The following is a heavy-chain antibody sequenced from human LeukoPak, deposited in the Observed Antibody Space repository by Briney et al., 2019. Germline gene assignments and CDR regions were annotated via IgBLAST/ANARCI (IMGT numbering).Heavy chain of an antibody. CDR1: GFTFSSYG. J-gene: IGHJ4*02. D-gene: IGHD3-10*01. Sequence: PGRSLRLSCAASGFTFSSYGMHWVRQAPGKGLEWVAVISYDGSNKYYADSVKGRFTISRDNSKNTLYLQMNSLRAEDTAVYYCAWFGELLYVDYWGQGTLVTVSS. V-gene: IGHV3-30*03. CDR3: AWFGELLYVDY. CDR2: ISYDGSNK.